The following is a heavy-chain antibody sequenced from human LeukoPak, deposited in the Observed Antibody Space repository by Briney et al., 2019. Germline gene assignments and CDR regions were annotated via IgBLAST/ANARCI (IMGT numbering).Heavy chain of an antibody. CDR1: GYTFTSYD. CDR3: ARLSGYSGSYREDY. V-gene: IGHV1-8*01. D-gene: IGHD1-26*01. J-gene: IGHJ4*02. CDR2: MNPNSGNT. Sequence: GASVKVSCKASGYTFTSYDINWVRQATGQGLEWMGWMNPNSGNTGYAQKFQGRVTMTRNTSISTAYMELSSLRSEDTAVYYCARLSGYSGSYREDYWGQGTLVTVSS.